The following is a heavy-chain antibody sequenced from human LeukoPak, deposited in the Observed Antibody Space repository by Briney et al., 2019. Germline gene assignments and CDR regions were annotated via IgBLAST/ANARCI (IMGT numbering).Heavy chain of an antibody. J-gene: IGHJ4*02. D-gene: IGHD2-15*01. CDR1: GFTFSSYW. V-gene: IGHV3-7*03. CDR3: ARDLDIVVVVAATPRGFDY. CDR2: IKTDGSEK. Sequence: PGGSLRLSCEASGFTFSSYWMSWVRQAPGKGLEWVANIKTDGSEKYYVDSVKGRFTISRDNAKNSLYLQMNSLRAEDTAVYYCARDLDIVVVVAATPRGFDYWGQGTLVTVSS.